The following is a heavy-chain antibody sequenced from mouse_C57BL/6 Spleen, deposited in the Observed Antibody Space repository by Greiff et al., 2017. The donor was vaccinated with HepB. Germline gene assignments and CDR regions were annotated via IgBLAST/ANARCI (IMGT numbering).Heavy chain of an antibody. D-gene: IGHD4-1*01. CDR1: GFTFNTYA. CDR2: ISSKSSNYAT. Sequence: EVQLQESGGGLVQPKGSLKLSCAASGFTFNTYAMHWVRQAPGKGLEWVARISSKSSNYATYYADSVKDRFTISSDDSQSMLYLQMTNLKTEDTAMYYCVRDKVGRGFDYWGQGTTLTVSS. CDR3: VRDKVGRGFDY. J-gene: IGHJ2*01. V-gene: IGHV10-3*01.